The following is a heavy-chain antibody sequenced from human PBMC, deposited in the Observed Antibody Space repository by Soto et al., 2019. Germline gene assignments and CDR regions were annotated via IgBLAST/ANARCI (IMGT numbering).Heavy chain of an antibody. J-gene: IGHJ4*02. V-gene: IGHV4-59*01. CDR3: ARGRGSSF. CDR2: IYYRGST. D-gene: IGHD3-16*01. CDR1: GGSISSYY. Sequence: PSETLSLTCTVSGGSISSYYWSWIRQPPGKGLEWIGYIYYRGSTNYNPSLKSRVTISVDTSKNQFSLKLSSVAAADTAVYYCARGRGSSFWGQGTLVTVSS.